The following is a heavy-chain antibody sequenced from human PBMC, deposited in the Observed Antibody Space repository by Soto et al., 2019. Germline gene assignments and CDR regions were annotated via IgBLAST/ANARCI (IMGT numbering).Heavy chain of an antibody. CDR1: GFTFSSYG. D-gene: IGHD3-22*01. CDR3: ATYYYDSSGYWGDDAFDI. Sequence: GGSLRLSCAASGFTFSSYGMHWVRQAPGKGLEWVAVIWYDGSNKYYADSVKGRFTISRDNSKNTLYLQMNSLRAEDTAVYYCATYYYDSSGYWGDDAFDIWGQGTMVTVSS. J-gene: IGHJ3*02. CDR2: IWYDGSNK. V-gene: IGHV3-33*01.